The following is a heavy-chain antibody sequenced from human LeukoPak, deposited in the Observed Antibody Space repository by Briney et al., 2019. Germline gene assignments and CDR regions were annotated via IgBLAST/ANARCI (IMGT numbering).Heavy chain of an antibody. CDR1: GFTFSTYG. J-gene: IGHJ6*02. CDR3: ARLRFYGMDV. Sequence: GGSLRLSCAASGFTFSTYGMHWVRQAPGKGLEWVSLIYYDESNENYADSVKGRFTISRDNSKNTLYLQMNSLRAEDTAVYYCARLRFYGMDVWGQGTTVTVSS. CDR2: IYYDESNE. V-gene: IGHV3-33*01. D-gene: IGHD3-3*01.